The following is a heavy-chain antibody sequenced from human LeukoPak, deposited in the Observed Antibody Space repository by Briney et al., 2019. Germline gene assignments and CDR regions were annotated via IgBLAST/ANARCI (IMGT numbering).Heavy chain of an antibody. Sequence: ASVKVSCKASGYTFTGYYMHWVRQAPGQGLEWMGWINPNSGGTNYAQKFQGRVTMTRDTSISTAYLQWSSLKASDTAMYYCARQVVVTTNDAFDIWGQGTMVTVSS. CDR1: GYTFTGYY. D-gene: IGHD3-22*01. CDR2: INPNSGGT. V-gene: IGHV1-2*02. CDR3: ARQVVVTTNDAFDI. J-gene: IGHJ3*02.